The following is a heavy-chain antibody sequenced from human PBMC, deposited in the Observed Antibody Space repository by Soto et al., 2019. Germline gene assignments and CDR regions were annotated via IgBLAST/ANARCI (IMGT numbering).Heavy chain of an antibody. CDR3: ARDNDRLQLGGNYYYILDV. CDR2: IIPLFRTP. V-gene: IGHV1-69*12. CDR1: GGTFSSSA. D-gene: IGHD4-4*01. J-gene: IGHJ6*02. Sequence: QVQLVQSGAEMKEPGSSVKVSCKTSGGTFSSSAISWLRQAPGQGLEWMGGIIPLFRTPDYAQKLQGRVTIAADESTSTAYMELSILRSEDTAVYYCARDNDRLQLGGNYYYILDVWGQGTTITVSS.